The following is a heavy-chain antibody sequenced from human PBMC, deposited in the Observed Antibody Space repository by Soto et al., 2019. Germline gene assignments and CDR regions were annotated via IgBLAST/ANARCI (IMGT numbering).Heavy chain of an antibody. CDR2: TYYRSKWYY. Sequence: PSRTLSRTCAITADSVSSNSAGWSWVRQSPSRGLEWLGRTYYRSKWYYEYAVSVRGRITINPDTSKNQYSLQLNSVTPEDTAVYFCARGEQYSGRIFDYWGQGTLVTVSS. CDR3: ARGEQYSGRIFDY. D-gene: IGHD1-26*01. CDR1: ADSVSSNSAG. V-gene: IGHV6-1*01. J-gene: IGHJ4*01.